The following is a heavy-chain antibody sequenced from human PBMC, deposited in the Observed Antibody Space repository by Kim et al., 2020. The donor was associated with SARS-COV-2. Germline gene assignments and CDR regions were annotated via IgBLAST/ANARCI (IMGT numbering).Heavy chain of an antibody. J-gene: IGHJ4*02. Sequence: SETLSLTCSVSGGSIRSGGKFWTWIRQHPAKVLEWIGYISYSGNPHYSPSLRSRISISLQTSENQFSLELTSVTAADTAVYYCARGQPLDYWGQGILVTVSS. CDR3: ARGQPLDY. D-gene: IGHD2-2*01. V-gene: IGHV4-31*03. CDR1: GGSIRSGGKF. CDR2: ISYSGNP.